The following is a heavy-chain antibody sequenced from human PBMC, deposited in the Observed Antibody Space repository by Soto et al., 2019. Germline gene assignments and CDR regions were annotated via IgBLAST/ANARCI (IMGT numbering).Heavy chain of an antibody. CDR3: TRDLNGGNPFDY. D-gene: IGHD2-8*01. J-gene: IGHJ4*02. Sequence: QVQLVQSGAEVKKPGASVRISCKASGYTLTNYAIHWVRQAAGESLEWLALIDPASSNPTYSQKFRDRITLTMDFSASTFYIDLSSLTSGDTAVYFCTRDLNGGNPFDYWGQGTLVTVS. CDR2: IDPASSNP. V-gene: IGHV1-3*01. CDR1: GYTLTNYA.